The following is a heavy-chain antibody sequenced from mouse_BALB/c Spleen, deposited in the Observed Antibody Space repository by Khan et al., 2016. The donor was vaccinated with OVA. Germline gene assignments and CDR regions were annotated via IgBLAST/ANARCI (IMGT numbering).Heavy chain of an antibody. Sequence: EVELVESGGGLVEPGGSLKLSCAASGFTFSSFVMSWVRQTPAKRLEWVATISSAATYTYYPDSVKGRFTISRDNAKNTLYLQMNSLRSDDTAIYYCANGNYGWFAYWGQGTLVTVST. CDR3: ANGNYGWFAY. CDR1: GFTFSSFV. CDR2: ISSAATYT. J-gene: IGHJ3*01. D-gene: IGHD2-1*01. V-gene: IGHV5-9-1*01.